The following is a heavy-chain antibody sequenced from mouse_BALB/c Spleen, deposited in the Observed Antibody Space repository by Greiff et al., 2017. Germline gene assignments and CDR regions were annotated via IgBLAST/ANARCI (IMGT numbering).Heavy chain of an antibody. CDR3: ARGIITTVVPDY. V-gene: IGHV1-54*01. D-gene: IGHD1-1*01. CDR2: INPGSGGT. CDR1: GYAFTNYL. J-gene: IGHJ2*01. Sequence: VQLQQSGAELVRPGTSVKVSCKASGYAFTNYLIEWVKQRPGQGLEWIGVINPGSGGTNYNEKFKGKATLTADKSSSTAYMQLSSLTSEDSAVYFCARGIITTVVPDYWGQGTTLTVSA.